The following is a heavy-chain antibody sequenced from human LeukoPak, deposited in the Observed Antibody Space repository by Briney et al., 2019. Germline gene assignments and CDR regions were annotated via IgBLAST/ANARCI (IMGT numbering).Heavy chain of an antibody. CDR2: IYYSGST. Sequence: PSQTLSLTCTVSGGSISSGDYYWSWIRQPPGKGLEWIGYIYYSGSTYYNPSLKSRVTISVDTSKNQFSLKLSSVTAADTAVYYCARETGYDSSGHTRGYSDLWGRGTLVTVSS. D-gene: IGHD3-22*01. J-gene: IGHJ2*01. CDR1: GGSISSGDYY. CDR3: ARETGYDSSGHTRGYSDL. V-gene: IGHV4-30-4*01.